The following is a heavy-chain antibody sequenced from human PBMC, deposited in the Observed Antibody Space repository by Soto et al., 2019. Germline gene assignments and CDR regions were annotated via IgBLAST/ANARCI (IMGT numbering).Heavy chain of an antibody. CDR1: GFTFSDYY. CDR2: ISSSGSTI. D-gene: IGHD5-12*01. V-gene: IGHV3-11*01. Sequence: GGSLRLSCAASGFTFSDYYMSWIRQAPGKGLEWVSYISSSGSTIYYADSVKGRFTISRDNAKNSLYLQMNSLRAEDTAVYYCARDVVDSGYDSGIIDYWGQGTLVTVSS. J-gene: IGHJ4*02. CDR3: ARDVVDSGYDSGIIDY.